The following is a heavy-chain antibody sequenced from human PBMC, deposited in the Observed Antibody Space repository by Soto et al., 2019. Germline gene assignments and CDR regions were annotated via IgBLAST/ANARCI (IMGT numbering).Heavy chain of an antibody. J-gene: IGHJ4*02. CDR2: IHSGGST. Sequence: EVQLVESGGGLVQPGGSLRLSCAASGFTVSSNYVSWVRQAPGKGLEWVSVIHSGGSTYYADSVKGRFTFSRDKSKNTLYLQINSLRAEDTAVYYCARVLAPRPSSFDYWGQGTLVTVSS. CDR3: ARVLAPRPSSFDY. D-gene: IGHD6-6*01. V-gene: IGHV3-66*01. CDR1: GFTVSSNY.